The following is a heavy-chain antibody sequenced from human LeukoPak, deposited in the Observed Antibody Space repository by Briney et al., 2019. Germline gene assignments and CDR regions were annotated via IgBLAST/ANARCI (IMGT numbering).Heavy chain of an antibody. CDR1: GGSISSHY. Sequence: SETLSLTCTVSGGSISSHYWSWIRQPPGKGLEWIGHIYYSGSTNYNPSLKSRVTISVDTSKNQFSLKLSSVTAADTAVYYCARDSSRSLDYWGQGTLVTVSS. J-gene: IGHJ4*02. CDR3: ARDSSRSLDY. V-gene: IGHV4-59*11. D-gene: IGHD6-13*01. CDR2: IYYSGST.